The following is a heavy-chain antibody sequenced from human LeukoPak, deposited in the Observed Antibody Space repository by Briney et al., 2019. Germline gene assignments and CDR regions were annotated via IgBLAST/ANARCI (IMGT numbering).Heavy chain of an antibody. CDR3: ARKTDHYDFWSGYYTAIDY. V-gene: IGHV1-2*02. CDR1: GYTFTGYY. Sequence: ASVKVSCKASGYTFTGYYMHWVRHAPGQGLEWMGWINPNSGGTNYAQKFQGRVTMTRDTSISTAYMELSRLRSDDTAVYYCARKTDHYDFWSGYYTAIDYWGQGTLVTVSS. D-gene: IGHD3-3*01. CDR2: INPNSGGT. J-gene: IGHJ4*02.